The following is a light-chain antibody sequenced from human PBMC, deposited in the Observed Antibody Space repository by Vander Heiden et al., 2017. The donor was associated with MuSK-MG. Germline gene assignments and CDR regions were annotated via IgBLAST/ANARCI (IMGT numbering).Light chain of an antibody. Sequence: IQLTQSPSFLSASVGDRVTITCRASQGISSYLAWYHQKPGKAPKLLIYAASTLQSGVPSRFSGRGSGTEVTLTISSLQPEDFATDYCQQLNSYPITFGQGTRLEIK. CDR1: QGISSY. CDR3: QQLNSYPIT. CDR2: AAS. J-gene: IGKJ5*01. V-gene: IGKV1-9*01.